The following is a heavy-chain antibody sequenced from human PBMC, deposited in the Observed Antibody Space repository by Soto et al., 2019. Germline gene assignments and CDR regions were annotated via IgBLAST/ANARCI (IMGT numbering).Heavy chain of an antibody. CDR2: ISGNGGNK. J-gene: IGHJ4*02. CDR3: ARRGSGSDYDY. Sequence: VPLLESGGGLVQPGGSLRLSCAASGVTFSSFAMKWVRQAPVKGLEWVSVISGNGGNKYYADSVKGRFTISRDNSKNTLYLQMNSLRAEDTAVYYCARRGSGSDYDYWGQGTLVTVSS. V-gene: IGHV3-23*01. CDR1: GVTFSSFA. D-gene: IGHD1-26*01.